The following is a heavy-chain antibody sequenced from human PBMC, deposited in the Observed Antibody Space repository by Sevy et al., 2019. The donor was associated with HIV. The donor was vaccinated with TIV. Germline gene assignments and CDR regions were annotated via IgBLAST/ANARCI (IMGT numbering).Heavy chain of an antibody. J-gene: IGHJ4*02. CDR1: GFTFSSYS. Sequence: GGSLRLSCAASGFTFSSYSMNWVRQAPGKGLEWVSYISSSSSTIYYADSVKGRFTISRDNAKNSLYLQMNSLRAEDTAVYYWARRRPFYGDYVRRKGGDYFDYWGQGTLVTVSS. D-gene: IGHD4-17*01. CDR2: ISSSSSTI. CDR3: ARRRPFYGDYVRRKGGDYFDY. V-gene: IGHV3-48*01.